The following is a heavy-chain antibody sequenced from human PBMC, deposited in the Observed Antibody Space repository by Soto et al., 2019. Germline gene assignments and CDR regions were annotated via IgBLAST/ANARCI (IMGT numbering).Heavy chain of an antibody. CDR2: INPSGGST. CDR1: GYTFTSYY. CDR3: ARGGYCSSTSCYVGNWFDP. D-gene: IGHD2-2*01. Sequence: QVQLVQSGAEVKNPGASVKVSCKASGYTFTSYYMHWVRQAPDQGLEWMGIINPSGGSTSYAQKFQGRVTMTRDTSTSTVYMELSSLRSEDTAVYYCARGGYCSSTSCYVGNWFDPWGQGTLVTVSS. V-gene: IGHV1-46*03. J-gene: IGHJ5*02.